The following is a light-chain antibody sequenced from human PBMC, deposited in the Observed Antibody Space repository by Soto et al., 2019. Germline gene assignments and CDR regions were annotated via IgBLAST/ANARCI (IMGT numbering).Light chain of an antibody. CDR2: DAS. Sequence: EIVLTQSPGTLSLSPGERATLSCRASQPVSYNSLAWYQQKPGRAPRLLIHDASGRATGIPDRFSGSGSGKDFTLTISRLEPEDFAVYYCQQYGNSLWTFGQGTKVEIK. J-gene: IGKJ1*01. CDR3: QQYGNSLWT. V-gene: IGKV3-20*01. CDR1: QPVSYNS.